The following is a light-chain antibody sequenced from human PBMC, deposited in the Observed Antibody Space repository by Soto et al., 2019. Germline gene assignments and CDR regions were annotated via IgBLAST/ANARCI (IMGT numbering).Light chain of an antibody. Sequence: DIQMTQSPSSLSASVGDRVTITCRASQGISNYLAWYQQKPGQVPKLLIYAASTLQSGVPPRFSGSGSGTDFTITSSRLQPEDVATYYYQQYNSAPLTFGGGTKVEIK. CDR3: QQYNSAPLT. J-gene: IGKJ4*01. V-gene: IGKV1-27*01. CDR2: AAS. CDR1: QGISNY.